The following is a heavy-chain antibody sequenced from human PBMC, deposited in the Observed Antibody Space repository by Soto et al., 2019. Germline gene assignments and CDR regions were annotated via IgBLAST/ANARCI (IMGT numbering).Heavy chain of an antibody. D-gene: IGHD3-22*01. CDR3: ARDFDYYDTSGYYYGLFDY. CDR2: ISSSGSTI. J-gene: IGHJ4*01. Sequence: LRLSCAASGFTFSDYYMSWIRQAPGKGLEWVSYISSSGSTIYYADSVKGRFTSSRDNAKNSLYLQMNNLRAEDTAVYYCARDFDYYDTSGYYYGLFDYWGQGTLVTVSS. CDR1: GFTFSDYY. V-gene: IGHV3-11*01.